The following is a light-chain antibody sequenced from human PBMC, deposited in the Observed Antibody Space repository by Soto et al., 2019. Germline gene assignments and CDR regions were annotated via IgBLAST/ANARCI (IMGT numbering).Light chain of an antibody. V-gene: IGKV1-39*01. CDR3: QVSHNNSWT. CDR1: QSISSY. CDR2: TAA. Sequence: IHMTQSPSSLSASEGYRVTFTCRAIQSISSYLNWCQQKQGKAPKLLIHTAASLQTGAPSRFSGSGYGTDFNLTISSLQREDFAPFVGQVSHNNSWTFGRGTKVDIK. J-gene: IGKJ1*01.